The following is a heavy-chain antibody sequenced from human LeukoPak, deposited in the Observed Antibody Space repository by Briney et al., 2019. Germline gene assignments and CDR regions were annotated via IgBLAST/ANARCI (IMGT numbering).Heavy chain of an antibody. CDR3: ARDPSYYYYYMDV. CDR1: GFTFSSCA. CDR2: ISYDGSNK. Sequence: GGSLRLSCAASGFTFSSCAMHWVRQAPGKGLEWVAVISYDGSNKYYADSVKGRFTISRDNSKNTLYLQMNSLRAEDTAVYYCARDPSYYYYYMDVWGKGTTVTVSS. V-gene: IGHV3-30*01. J-gene: IGHJ6*03.